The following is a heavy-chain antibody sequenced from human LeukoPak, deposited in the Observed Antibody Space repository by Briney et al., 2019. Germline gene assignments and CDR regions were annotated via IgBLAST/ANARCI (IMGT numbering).Heavy chain of an antibody. V-gene: IGHV6-1*01. CDR1: GDSVSSNA. J-gene: IGHJ4*02. CDR2: AYYRSKWYI. CDR3: AKDPTVTTPIH. Sequence: SQTLSLTCAISGDSVSSNAWHWIRQSPSRGLEWPGGAYYRSKWYIDYAVSVKSRITFNPDTSNYQFSLQLNSVTPEDTAVYYCAKDPTVTTPIHWGQGTLVTVSS. D-gene: IGHD4-17*01.